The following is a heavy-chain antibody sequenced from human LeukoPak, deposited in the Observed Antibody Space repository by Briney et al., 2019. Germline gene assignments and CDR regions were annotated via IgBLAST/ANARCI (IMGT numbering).Heavy chain of an antibody. CDR3: AKDGIAGSGWYADY. V-gene: IGHV3-53*05. J-gene: IGHJ4*02. CDR1: GFTVSSNY. CDR2: IYSGGST. D-gene: IGHD6-19*01. Sequence: QPGGSLRLSCAASGFTVSSNYMSWVRQAPGKGLEWVSIIYSGGSTFYADSVKGRFTISRDNSKNTLYLQMNSLRAEDTAVYYCAKDGIAGSGWYADYWGQGTLVTVSS.